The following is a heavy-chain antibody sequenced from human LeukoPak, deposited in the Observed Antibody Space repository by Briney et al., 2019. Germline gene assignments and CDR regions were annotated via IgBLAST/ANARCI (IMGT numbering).Heavy chain of an antibody. CDR1: GYSISSGYY. CDR3: ARETDGDSSGLTAGYWFDP. D-gene: IGHD3-22*01. J-gene: IGHJ5*02. Sequence: SETLSLTCAVSGYSISSGYYWGWIRQPPGKGLEWTGSIYHSGSTYYNPSLKSRVTISVDTSKNQFSLKLSSVTAADTAVYYCARETDGDSSGLTAGYWFDPWGQGILVTVSS. CDR2: IYHSGST. V-gene: IGHV4-38-2*01.